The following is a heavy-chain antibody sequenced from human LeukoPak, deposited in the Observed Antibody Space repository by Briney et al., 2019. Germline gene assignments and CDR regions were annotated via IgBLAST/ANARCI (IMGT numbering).Heavy chain of an antibody. V-gene: IGHV3-53*01. CDR2: TYSGGST. CDR1: GFTVSSNY. CDR3: ARDGGYGSGSFDY. Sequence: GGSLRPSCAASGFTVSSNYMSWVRQAPGKGLEWVSVTYSGGSTYYTDSVKGRFTVSRDISKNTLYLQMNSLRAEDTAVYYCARDGGYGSGSFDYWGQGTLVTVSS. D-gene: IGHD3-10*01. J-gene: IGHJ4*02.